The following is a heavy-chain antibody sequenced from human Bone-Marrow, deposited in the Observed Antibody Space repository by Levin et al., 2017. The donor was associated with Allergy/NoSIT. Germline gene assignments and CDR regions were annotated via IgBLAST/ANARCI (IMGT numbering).Heavy chain of an antibody. CDR2: INAGNGNT. V-gene: IGHV1-3*01. Sequence: ASVKVSCKASGYTFTSYAMHWVRQAPGQRLEWMGWINAGNGNTKYSQKFQGRVTITRDTSASTAYMELSSLRSEDTAVYYCARTHCSSTSCYLYFDYWGQGTLVTVSS. J-gene: IGHJ4*02. CDR1: GYTFTSYA. CDR3: ARTHCSSTSCYLYFDY. D-gene: IGHD2-2*01.